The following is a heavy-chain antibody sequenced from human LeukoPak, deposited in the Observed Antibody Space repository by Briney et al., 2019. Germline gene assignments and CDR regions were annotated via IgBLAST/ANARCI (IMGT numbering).Heavy chain of an antibody. J-gene: IGHJ4*02. D-gene: IGHD2/OR15-2a*01. CDR1: GNYW. Sequence: GGSLRLSCAASGNYWMHWVRQVPGKGLVWVSHINSDGSWTSYADSVKGRFTISKDNAKNTVYLQMNSLRAEDMAVYYCVSFYETYWGRGTLVTVSS. CDR2: INSDGSWT. V-gene: IGHV3-74*01. CDR3: VSFYETY.